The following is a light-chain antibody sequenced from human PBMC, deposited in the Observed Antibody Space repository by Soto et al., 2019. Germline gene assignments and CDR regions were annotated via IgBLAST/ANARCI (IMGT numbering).Light chain of an antibody. Sequence: AIQMTQSPSSLSASVGDRVTITCRASQDIRNDLGWYQQKPGEAPQLLIYAASHLQSGVPSRFSGSGSGTHFTLTISSLQPEDFATYYCLHDYTYPRTFGQGTKVDIK. J-gene: IGKJ1*01. V-gene: IGKV1-6*01. CDR1: QDIRND. CDR3: LHDYTYPRT. CDR2: AAS.